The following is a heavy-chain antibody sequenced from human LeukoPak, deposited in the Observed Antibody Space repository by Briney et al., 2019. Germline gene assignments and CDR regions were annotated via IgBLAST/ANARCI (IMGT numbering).Heavy chain of an antibody. CDR3: AVTYYYDSSGYYYGLAFDY. V-gene: IGHV1-2*06. CDR2: INPNSGGT. Sequence: ASVKVSCKASGYTFTGYYMHWVRQAPGQGLEWMGRINPNSGGTNYAQKFQGRVTMTRDTSISTAYMELSRLRSDDTAVYYCAVTYYYDSSGYYYGLAFDYRGQGTLVTVSS. D-gene: IGHD3-22*01. CDR1: GYTFTGYY. J-gene: IGHJ4*02.